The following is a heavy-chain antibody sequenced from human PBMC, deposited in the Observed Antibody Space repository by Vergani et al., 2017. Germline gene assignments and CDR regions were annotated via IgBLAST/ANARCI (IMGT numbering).Heavy chain of an antibody. Sequence: QLQLQESGPGLVKPSETLSLTCTVSGGSISSSSYYWGWIRQPPGKGLEWIGSIYYSGSTYYNPSLKSRVTISVYTSKNQFSLKLSVVTAADTAVYYCARHCRPGTAMVNNDAFDIWGQGTMVTVSS. V-gene: IGHV4-39*01. D-gene: IGHD5-18*01. CDR3: ARHCRPGTAMVNNDAFDI. CDR2: IYYSGST. J-gene: IGHJ3*02. CDR1: GGSISSSSYY.